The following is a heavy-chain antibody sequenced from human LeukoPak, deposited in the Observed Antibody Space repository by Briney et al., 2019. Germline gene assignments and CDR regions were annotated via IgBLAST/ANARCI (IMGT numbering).Heavy chain of an antibody. CDR3: AKVDADENIVVVPGFDY. CDR2: IWNDGSNK. Sequence: GGSLRLSCAASGFTFSSYGMHWVRQAPGKGLEWVAVIWNDGSNKYYADSVKGRFTISRDNSKNTLYLQMNSLRAEDTAVHYCAKVDADENIVVVPGFDYWGQGTLVTVSS. J-gene: IGHJ4*02. D-gene: IGHD2-2*01. CDR1: GFTFSSYG. V-gene: IGHV3-33*06.